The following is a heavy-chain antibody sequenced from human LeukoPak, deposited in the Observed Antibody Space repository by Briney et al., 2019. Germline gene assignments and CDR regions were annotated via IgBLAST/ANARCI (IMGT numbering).Heavy chain of an antibody. Sequence: ASVKVSCKVSGYTLTGLSMHWVRQAPGKGLEWMGGFDPEDGETIYAQKFQGRVTMTEDTSTDTAYMELSSLRSEDTAVYYCATVIIAVAGTAAFDIWGQGTMVTVSS. V-gene: IGHV1-24*01. D-gene: IGHD6-19*01. CDR3: ATVIIAVAGTAAFDI. CDR2: FDPEDGET. J-gene: IGHJ3*02. CDR1: GYTLTGLS.